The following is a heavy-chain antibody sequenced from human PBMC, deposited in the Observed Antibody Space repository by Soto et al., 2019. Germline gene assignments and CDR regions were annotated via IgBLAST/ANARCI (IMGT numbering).Heavy chain of an antibody. CDR2: ITRDGDKT. D-gene: IGHD3-10*01. Sequence: QLVESGGGLVQPGGSLRLYCAASGFIFSNAAMHWVRQPPGEGLEYVSSITRDGDKTQYADSVRARFAISRDNSKNTLYLQMDSLRVEDTAVYFCAIGSEGWFGEFWHWGQGTLVTVSS. CDR3: AIGSEGWFGEFWH. V-gene: IGHV3-64*07. CDR1: GFIFSNAA. J-gene: IGHJ4*02.